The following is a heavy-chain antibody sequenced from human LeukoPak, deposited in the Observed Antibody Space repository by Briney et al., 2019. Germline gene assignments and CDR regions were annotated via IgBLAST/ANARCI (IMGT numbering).Heavy chain of an antibody. CDR2: INYSGSS. Sequence: SETLSLTCIVSGDSISSDYWSWIRQSPGKGLGWIGYINYSGSSEYKHSLKSRVTISVDRSKNQVSLRMRSVTAADTAVYYCARLDCISDTCYNYWALGALVTVSS. J-gene: IGHJ4*02. CDR1: GDSISSDY. V-gene: IGHV4-59*08. CDR3: ARLDCISDTCYNY. D-gene: IGHD2-21*01.